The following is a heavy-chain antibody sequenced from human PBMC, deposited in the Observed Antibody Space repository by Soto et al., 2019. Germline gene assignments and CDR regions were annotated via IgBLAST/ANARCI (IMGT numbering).Heavy chain of an antibody. D-gene: IGHD3-10*01. CDR2: IYYSGST. V-gene: IGHV4-59*01. J-gene: IGHJ4*02. CDR3: ARVAGSGSHGPEYFDY. CDR1: GGSISSYY. Sequence: PSETLSLTCTVSGGSISSYYWSWIRQPPGKGLEWIGYIYYSGSTNYNPSLKSRVTISVDTSKNQFSLKLSSVTAADTAVYYCARVAGSGSHGPEYFDYWGQGTLVTVSS.